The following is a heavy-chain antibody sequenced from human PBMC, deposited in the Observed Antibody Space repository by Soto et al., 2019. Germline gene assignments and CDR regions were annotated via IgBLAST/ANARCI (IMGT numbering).Heavy chain of an antibody. J-gene: IGHJ5*02. CDR1: GYG. CDR3: ARVVGALGHWFDP. CDR2: ISAYNGNT. Sequence: QVQLVQSGAEVKKPGASVKVSCKASGYGISWVRQAPGQGREWMGRISAYNGNTNYAQKLQGRVTMTTDTSTSTAYMELRSLRSDDTAVYYCARVVGALGHWFDPWGQGTLVTVSS. V-gene: IGHV1-18*01. D-gene: IGHD1-26*01.